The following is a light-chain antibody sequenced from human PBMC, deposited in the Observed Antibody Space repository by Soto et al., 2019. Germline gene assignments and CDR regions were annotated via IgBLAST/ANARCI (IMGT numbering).Light chain of an antibody. CDR3: SSFTVSNTWV. CDR1: SSDFGGYNF. J-gene: IGLJ3*02. V-gene: IGLV2-14*01. CDR2: EVS. Sequence: QSALTQPASVSGSPGQSITISCTGTSSDFGGYNFVSWFQQHPGKAPKLMIYEVSNRPSGVSNRFSGCKSGNTASLTISGLQAEDEADYYCSSFTVSNTWVFGGGTKLTVL.